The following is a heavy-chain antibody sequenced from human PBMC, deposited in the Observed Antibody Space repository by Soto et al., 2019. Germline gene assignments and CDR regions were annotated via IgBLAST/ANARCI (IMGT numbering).Heavy chain of an antibody. D-gene: IGHD4-17*01. J-gene: IGHJ3*02. CDR3: ARDSGDYAAFDI. V-gene: IGHV3-21*01. CDR2: ISSSSSYI. Sequence: GGSLRLSCAASGFTFSSYSMNWVRQAPGKGLEWVSSISSSSSYIYYADSVKGRFTISRDNAKNSLYLQMNSLRAEDTAVYYCARDSGDYAAFDIWGQGTMVTVSS. CDR1: GFTFSSYS.